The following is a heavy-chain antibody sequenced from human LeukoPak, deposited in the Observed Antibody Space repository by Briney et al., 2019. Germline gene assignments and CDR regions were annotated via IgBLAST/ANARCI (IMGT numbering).Heavy chain of an antibody. Sequence: ASVKVSCKASGYTFTSYAMNWVRQAPGQGLERMGWINTNTGNPTYAQGFTGRFVFSLDTSVSTAYLQISSLKAEDTAVYYCAIPPGDIVATMAFDIWGQGTMVTVSS. CDR2: INTNTGNP. V-gene: IGHV7-4-1*02. CDR3: AIPPGDIVATMAFDI. CDR1: GYTFTSYA. D-gene: IGHD5-12*01. J-gene: IGHJ3*02.